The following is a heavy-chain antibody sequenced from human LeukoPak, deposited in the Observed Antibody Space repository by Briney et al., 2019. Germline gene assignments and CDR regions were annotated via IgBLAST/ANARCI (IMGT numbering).Heavy chain of an antibody. CDR2: ISGSGGST. V-gene: IGHV3-23*01. J-gene: IGHJ3*02. Sequence: GGSLRLSCAASGFTFSIYAMSWVRQAPGKGLEWVSAISGSGGSTYYADSVKGRFTISRDNAKNSLYLQMNSLRAEDTALYYCARVYSSGWYEDAFDIWGQGTMVTVSS. D-gene: IGHD6-19*01. CDR3: ARVYSSGWYEDAFDI. CDR1: GFTFSIYA.